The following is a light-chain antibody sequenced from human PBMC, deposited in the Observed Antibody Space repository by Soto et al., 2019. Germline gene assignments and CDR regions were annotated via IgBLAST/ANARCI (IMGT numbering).Light chain of an antibody. CDR1: SSDVGSYNL. Sequence: QSALTQPASVSGSPGQSITISCTGTSSDVGSYNLVSWYQQHPGKAPKLMIYEGSKRPSGVSNRFSCSKSGNTAFLTISGLQAEDEADYYCCSYAGSSIHVVFGGGTKLTVL. J-gene: IGLJ2*01. V-gene: IGLV2-23*01. CDR2: EGS. CDR3: CSYAGSSIHVV.